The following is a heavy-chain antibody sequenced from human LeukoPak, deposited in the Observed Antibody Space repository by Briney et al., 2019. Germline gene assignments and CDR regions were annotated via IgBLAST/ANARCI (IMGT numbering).Heavy chain of an antibody. J-gene: IGHJ5*02. V-gene: IGHV3-74*01. D-gene: IGHD3-10*01. CDR2: IKSDGSST. Sequence: GGSLRLSCAASGFTFSSYWMHWVRHGPGKGLVWVSRIKSDGSSTSYADSVKGRFTISRDNAKNTLYLQMNSLRDEDTAVYYCARESGYHGSGFDPWGQGTLVTVSS. CDR1: GFTFSSYW. CDR3: ARESGYHGSGFDP.